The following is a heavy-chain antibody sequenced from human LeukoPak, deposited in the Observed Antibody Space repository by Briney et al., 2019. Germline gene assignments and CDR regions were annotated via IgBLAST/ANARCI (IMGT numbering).Heavy chain of an antibody. D-gene: IGHD3-3*01. CDR1: GYSISSGYY. CDR2: IYHSGST. CDR3: ARHGGQITIFGVVILYYFDY. Sequence: SETLSLTCAVSGYSISSGYYWGRIRQPPGKGLEWIGSIYHSGSTYYNPSLKSRVTISVDTSKNKFYLKLSPVTAADTAVYYCARHGGQITIFGVVILYYFDYWGQGTLVTVSS. V-gene: IGHV4-38-2*01. J-gene: IGHJ4*02.